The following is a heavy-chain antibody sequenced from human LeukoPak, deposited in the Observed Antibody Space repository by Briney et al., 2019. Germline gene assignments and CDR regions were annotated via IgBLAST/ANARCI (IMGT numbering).Heavy chain of an antibody. Sequence: ASVKVSRKSSGYTFTTYFISGVRQAPGQGLEWMGWISSYDGNKNYTQKFQGRVSMTTDTSTRPAYMALRSPRCDETAVYYCARDKVIASAGTANWFDPSGEGTLVTVS. D-gene: IGHD6-13*01. J-gene: IGHJ5*02. CDR1: GYTFTTYF. CDR3: ARDKVIASAGTANWFDP. V-gene: IGHV1-18*01. CDR2: ISSYDGNK.